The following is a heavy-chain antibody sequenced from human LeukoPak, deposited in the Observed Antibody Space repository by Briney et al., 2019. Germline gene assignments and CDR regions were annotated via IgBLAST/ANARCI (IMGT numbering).Heavy chain of an antibody. CDR3: AVLEGYYSGSGTYY. CDR2: IFHSGST. J-gene: IGHJ4*02. D-gene: IGHD3-10*01. V-gene: IGHV4-4*02. Sequence: SGTLSLTCTVSGDSMRNNNWWNWVRQPPGKGLAWIGDIFHSGSTNYNPSLKSRVTISIDRSKNQFSLNLTSVTAADTAVYYCAVLEGYYSGSGTYYWGQGTLVTVSS. CDR1: GDSMRNNNW.